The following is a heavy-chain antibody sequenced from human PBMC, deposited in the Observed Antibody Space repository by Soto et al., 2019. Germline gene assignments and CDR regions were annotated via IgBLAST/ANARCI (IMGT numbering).Heavy chain of an antibody. Sequence: SCKASGYTFTGYYMNWVRQAPGKGLEWVSTISGSGGSPYYADSVKGRFTISRDNSKNTLYLQMNSLRAGDSAIYYCAKEGTSGLYYFDYWGQGTLVTVSS. CDR1: GYTFTGYY. CDR2: ISGSGGSP. D-gene: IGHD6-19*01. CDR3: AKEGTSGLYYFDY. V-gene: IGHV3-23*01. J-gene: IGHJ4*02.